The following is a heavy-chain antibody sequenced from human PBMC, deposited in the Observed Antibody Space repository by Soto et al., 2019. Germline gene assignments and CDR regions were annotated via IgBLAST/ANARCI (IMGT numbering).Heavy chain of an antibody. J-gene: IGHJ4*02. CDR3: ARAIGTIFGFASDY. CDR2: ISAYNGNT. CDR1: GYIFTSYG. Sequence: ASVKVSCQASGYIFTSYGISWVRQAPGQGLEWMGWISAYNGNTNYAQKLQGRVTMTTDTSTSTAYMELRSLRSDDTAVYYCARAIGTIFGFASDYWGQGTLVTVSS. V-gene: IGHV1-18*01. D-gene: IGHD3-3*01.